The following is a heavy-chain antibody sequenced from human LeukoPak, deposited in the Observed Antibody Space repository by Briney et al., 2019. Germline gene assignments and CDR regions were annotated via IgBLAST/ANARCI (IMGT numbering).Heavy chain of an antibody. D-gene: IGHD6-13*01. V-gene: IGHV4-39*07. CDR1: GGSISSGSYY. Sequence: SETLSLTCTVSGGSISSGSYYWGWIRQPPGKGLEWIGNIYYTGSTYYNPSLKSRVTISVDTSKNQFSMKLSSVTAADTAVYYCASHGGGSSWYYFDYWGQGTLVTVSS. J-gene: IGHJ4*02. CDR3: ASHGGGSSWYYFDY. CDR2: IYYTGST.